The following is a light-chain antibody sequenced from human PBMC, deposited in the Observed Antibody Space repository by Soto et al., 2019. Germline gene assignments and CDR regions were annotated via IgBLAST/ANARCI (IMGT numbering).Light chain of an antibody. CDR1: QTISSW. V-gene: IGKV1-5*03. J-gene: IGKJ1*01. CDR3: QQYSSYSPET. Sequence: DIQMTQSPSTLSGSVGDRVTITCRASQTISSWLAWYQQKPGKAPKLLIYKASRLESGVPSRFSGSGSGTEFTLTISSRQPDDFAAYYCQQYSSYSPETFGQGTKVDIK. CDR2: KAS.